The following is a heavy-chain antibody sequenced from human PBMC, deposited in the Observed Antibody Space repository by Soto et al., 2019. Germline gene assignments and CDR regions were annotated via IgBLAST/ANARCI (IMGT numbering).Heavy chain of an antibody. CDR1: GFTFSDHY. Sequence: EVQLVDSGGALVQPGGSLRLSCAVSGFTFSDHYMDWVRQAPGKGLEWVGRTRNKAHSYSTEYAASVKGRFTISRDDSKNSLYLQMNSLKTADTAVYYCARSGSTAYYTFDSWGQGTLVTVSS. D-gene: IGHD3-9*01. CDR2: TRNKAHSYST. V-gene: IGHV3-72*01. J-gene: IGHJ4*02. CDR3: ARSGSTAYYTFDS.